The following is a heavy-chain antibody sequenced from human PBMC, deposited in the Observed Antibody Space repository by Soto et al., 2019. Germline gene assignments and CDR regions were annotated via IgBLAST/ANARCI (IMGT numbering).Heavy chain of an antibody. CDR3: AKDAVYKDGLWLMDS. V-gene: IGHV3-23*01. Sequence: GGSLRLSCAAPGFTISTFAMAWVRQAPGKGLECVSGVTGSGGQIHYADSVKGRFTISKDNSKNTLYLQMSNLREEDTALYYCAKDAVYKDGLWLMDSWGQGTLVTVSS. D-gene: IGHD2-21*01. J-gene: IGHJ5*02. CDR1: GFTISTFA. CDR2: VTGSGGQI.